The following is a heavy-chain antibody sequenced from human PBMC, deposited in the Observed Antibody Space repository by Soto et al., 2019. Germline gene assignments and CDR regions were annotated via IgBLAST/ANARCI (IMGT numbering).Heavy chain of an antibody. Sequence: EVQLVESGGGLVQPGGSLRLSCAASGFTFSSHWMSWVRQAPGKGLEWVANVNLDGSEKYYVDSVKGRFTISRDNAKNSLYLQRNSLRAEDTAVYYCARDYYFRSGSVDYWGQGTLVTVSS. CDR3: ARDYYFRSGSVDY. V-gene: IGHV3-7*01. J-gene: IGHJ4*02. CDR2: VNLDGSEK. CDR1: GFTFSSHW. D-gene: IGHD3-10*01.